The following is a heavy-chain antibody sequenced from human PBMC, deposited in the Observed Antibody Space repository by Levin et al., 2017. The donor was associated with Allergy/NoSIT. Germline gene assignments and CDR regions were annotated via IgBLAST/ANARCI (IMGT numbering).Heavy chain of an antibody. CDR1: GFTFSSYG. CDR3: ARLHRVDSEGYTLDY. CDR2: IWYDGSNK. Sequence: GGSLRLSCAASGFTFSSYGMHWVRQAPGKGLEWVAVIWYDGSNKYYADSVKGRFTISRDNSKNTLYLQMNSLRAEDTAVYYCARLHRVDSEGYTLDYWGQGTLVTVSS. V-gene: IGHV3-33*01. D-gene: IGHD1-26*01. J-gene: IGHJ4*02.